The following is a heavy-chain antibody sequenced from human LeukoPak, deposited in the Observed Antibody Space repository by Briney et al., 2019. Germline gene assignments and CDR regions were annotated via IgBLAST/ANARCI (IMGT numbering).Heavy chain of an antibody. CDR1: GFTFSTYW. CDR3: ARDSAGNDY. V-gene: IGHV3-7*01. Sequence: PGGSLRLSCAASGFTFSTYWMSWVRQAPGKGLEWVANIKQDGSEKYYVDSVKGRFTISRDNAKNSLYLQMNSLRAEVTAMYYCARDSAGNDYWGQGTLVTVSS. D-gene: IGHD6-13*01. J-gene: IGHJ4*02. CDR2: IKQDGSEK.